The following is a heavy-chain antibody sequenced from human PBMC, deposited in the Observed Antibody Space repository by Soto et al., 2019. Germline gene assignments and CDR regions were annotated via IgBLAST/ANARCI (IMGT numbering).Heavy chain of an antibody. V-gene: IGHV3-21*01. Sequence: GVSLTLSCGASGLSISRCTMNYVRQAPGKGLEWVSSISSGSSYIYYADSVKGRFTISRDNAKNSLYLQMNSLRAEDTAVYYCARQRGSSSSTWGQGTLVTVSS. CDR2: ISSGSSYI. J-gene: IGHJ5*02. D-gene: IGHD6-6*01. CDR1: GLSISRCT. CDR3: ARQRGSSSST.